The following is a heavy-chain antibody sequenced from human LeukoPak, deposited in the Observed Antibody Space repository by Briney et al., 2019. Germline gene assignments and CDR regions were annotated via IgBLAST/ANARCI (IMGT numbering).Heavy chain of an antibody. Sequence: SETLSLTCTVSGGSISSYYWSWIRQPAGKGLEWIGRIYTSGSTNYNPSLKSRVTMSVDTSKNQFSLKLSSVTAADTAVYYCARGEPYYDFWSGYYFDYWGQGTLVTVSS. CDR3: ARGEPYYDFWSGYYFDY. V-gene: IGHV4-4*07. CDR1: GGSISSYY. J-gene: IGHJ4*02. D-gene: IGHD3-3*01. CDR2: IYTSGST.